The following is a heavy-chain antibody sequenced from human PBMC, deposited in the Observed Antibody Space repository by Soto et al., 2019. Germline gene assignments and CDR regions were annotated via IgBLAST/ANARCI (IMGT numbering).Heavy chain of an antibody. V-gene: IGHV3-15*01. Sequence: SNVGGSCVLQTPGKGLEWVGRIKSKTDGGTTDYAAPVKGRFTISRDDSKNTLYLQMNSLKTEDTAVYYCFRQALDYWGQGTLVTVSS. CDR1: SNVG. D-gene: IGHD3-10*01. CDR3: FRQALDY. CDR2: IKSKTDGGTT. J-gene: IGHJ4*02.